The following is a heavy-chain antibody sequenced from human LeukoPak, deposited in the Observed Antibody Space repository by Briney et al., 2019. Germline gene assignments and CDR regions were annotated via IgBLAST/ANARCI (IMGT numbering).Heavy chain of an antibody. Sequence: ASVKVSCKASGYTFTSYYMHWVRQAPGQGLEWMGIINPSGGSTSYAQKFQGRVTMTRDTSTSTVYMELSSLRSEDTAVYYCASPRPGYSSSWYSGNYYYYGMDVWGQGTTVTVSS. D-gene: IGHD6-13*01. CDR3: ASPRPGYSSSWYSGNYYYYGMDV. J-gene: IGHJ6*02. V-gene: IGHV1-46*01. CDR2: INPSGGST. CDR1: GYTFTSYY.